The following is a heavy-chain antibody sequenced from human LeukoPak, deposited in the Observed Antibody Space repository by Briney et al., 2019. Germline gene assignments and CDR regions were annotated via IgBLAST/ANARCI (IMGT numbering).Heavy chain of an antibody. J-gene: IGHJ2*01. D-gene: IGHD3-22*01. V-gene: IGHV3-30*02. CDR2: IRYDGSNK. Sequence: GGSLRLSCAASGFTFSSYGMHWVRQAPGKGLEWVAFIRYDGSNKYYADSVKGRFTISRDNSKNTLYLQMNSLRPEDTAVYYCARSYYYDTAWYFDLWGRGTLVTVSS. CDR1: GFTFSSYG. CDR3: ARSYYYDTAWYFDL.